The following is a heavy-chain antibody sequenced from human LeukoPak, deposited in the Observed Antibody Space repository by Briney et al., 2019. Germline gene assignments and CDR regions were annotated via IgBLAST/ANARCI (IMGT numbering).Heavy chain of an antibody. J-gene: IGHJ4*02. CDR3: AKDISLWSGPDY. V-gene: IGHV3-43*02. CDR1: GFTFDDYA. D-gene: IGHD3-3*01. CDR2: ISGDGGST. Sequence: PGGSLRLSCAVSGFTFDDYAMHWVRQAPGKGLEWVSLISGDGGSTYYADSVKGRFTISIDNSKHSLYLQMNSLRTENTALYYCAKDISLWSGPDYWGQGTLVTASS.